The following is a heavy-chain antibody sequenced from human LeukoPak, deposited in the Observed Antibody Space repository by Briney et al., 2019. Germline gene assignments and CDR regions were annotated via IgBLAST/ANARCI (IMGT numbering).Heavy chain of an antibody. V-gene: IGHV3-30*18. CDR1: GFTFSSYG. Sequence: GGSLRVSCAASGFTFSSYGMHWVRQAPGKGLEWVSVISYDGSNKEYTDSVKGRFTISRDNSKNTLYLQMNSLRADDTAVYYCAKDPSSALAGGFYLDVWGQGSLVTVSS. J-gene: IGHJ4*02. D-gene: IGHD3-10*01. CDR3: AKDPSSALAGGFYLDV. CDR2: ISYDGSNK.